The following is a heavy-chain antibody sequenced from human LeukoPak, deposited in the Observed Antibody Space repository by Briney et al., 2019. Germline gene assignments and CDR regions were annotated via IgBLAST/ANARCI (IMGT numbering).Heavy chain of an antibody. D-gene: IGHD4-17*01. V-gene: IGHV4-59*01. CDR1: GGSISSYY. CDR2: IYYSGST. Sequence: TLSLTCTVSGGSISSYYWSWIRQPPGKGLEWIGYIYYSGSTNYNPSLKSRVTISVDTSKNQFSLKLSSVTAADTAVYYCASHSPPNDYGDHYDAFDIWGQGTMVTVSS. CDR3: ASHSPPNDYGDHYDAFDI. J-gene: IGHJ3*02.